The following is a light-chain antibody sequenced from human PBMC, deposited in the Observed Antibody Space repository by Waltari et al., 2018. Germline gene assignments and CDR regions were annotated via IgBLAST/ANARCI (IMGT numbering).Light chain of an antibody. CDR3: MQAKQLPIT. J-gene: IGKJ5*01. CDR2: KIS. V-gene: IGKV2-24*01. Sequence: DVVMTQTPLSSPVTLGQPASISCRSSQRLVHNDGNTYMSWLQQRPGQPPRLLFYKISNRFSGVPDRFTAIGAGTDFTLKISRVEAEDVGVYYCMQAKQLPITFGQGTRLEIQ. CDR1: QRLVHNDGNTY.